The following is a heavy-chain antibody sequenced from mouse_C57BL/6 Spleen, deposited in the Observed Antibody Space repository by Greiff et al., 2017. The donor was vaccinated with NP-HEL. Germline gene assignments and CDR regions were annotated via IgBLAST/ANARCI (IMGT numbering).Heavy chain of an antibody. CDR1: GFTFSSYG. J-gene: IGHJ2*01. D-gene: IGHD1-1*01. CDR3: ARHATVVANCDY. Sequence: EVQLVESGGDLVKPGGSLKLSCAASGFTFSSYGMSWVRQTPDKRLEWVATISSGGSYTYYPDSVKGRFTISRDNAKNTLYLQMSSLKSEDTAMYYCARHATVVANCDYWGQGTTLTVSS. CDR2: ISSGGSYT. V-gene: IGHV5-6*01.